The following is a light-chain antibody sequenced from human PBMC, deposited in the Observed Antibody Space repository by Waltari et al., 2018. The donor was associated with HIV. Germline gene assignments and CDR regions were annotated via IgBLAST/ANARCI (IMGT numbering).Light chain of an antibody. CDR2: GNS. V-gene: IGLV1-40*01. CDR3: QSYDSSLSGSGV. Sequence: QFVLTQPPSVSGAPGQRVTIPCTRSSSNIGAGYAVHWYQQLPGTAPKLLIHGNSNRPSGVPDRFSGSKSGTSASLAITGLQAEDEADYYCQSYDSSLSGSGVFGGGTQLTVL. CDR1: SSNIGAGYA. J-gene: IGLJ3*02.